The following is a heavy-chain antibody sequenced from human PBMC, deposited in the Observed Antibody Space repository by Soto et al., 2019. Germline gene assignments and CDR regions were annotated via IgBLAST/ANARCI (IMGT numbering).Heavy chain of an antibody. CDR3: ARSPPRSLYYCGMDV. J-gene: IGHJ6*02. CDR2: INHSGST. Sequence: SETLSLTCAVYGGSFSGYYWSWIRQPPGKGLEWIGEINHSGSTNYNPSLKSRVTISVDTSKNQFSLKLSSVTAADTAVYYCARSPPRSLYYCGMDVWGQGTTVTVSS. CDR1: GGSFSGYY. V-gene: IGHV4-34*01.